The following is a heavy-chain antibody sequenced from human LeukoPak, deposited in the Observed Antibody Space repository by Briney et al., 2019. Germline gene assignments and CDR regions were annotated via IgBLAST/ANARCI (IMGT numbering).Heavy chain of an antibody. CDR1: GFTFSSYW. Sequence: GGSLRLSCAASGFTFSSYWMSWVRQAPGNGLEWVANIKQDGSEKYYVDSVKGRFTISRDNAKNSLYLQMNSLRAEDTAAYYCASLYSSGWTRDYWGQGTLVTVSS. J-gene: IGHJ4*02. D-gene: IGHD6-19*01. CDR2: IKQDGSEK. CDR3: ASLYSSGWTRDY. V-gene: IGHV3-7*01.